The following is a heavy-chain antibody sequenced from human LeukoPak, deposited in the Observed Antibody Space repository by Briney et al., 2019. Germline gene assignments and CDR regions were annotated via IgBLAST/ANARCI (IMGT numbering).Heavy chain of an antibody. D-gene: IGHD5-12*01. CDR2: IYYSGST. J-gene: IGHJ4*02. Sequence: SETLSLTCTVSGGSISSYYWSWIRQPPGKGLEWIGYIYYSGSTNYNPSLKSRVTISVDTSKNQFSLKLSSVTAADTAVYYCARTPSGYDSVPYFDYWGQGTLVTVSS. CDR3: ARTPSGYDSVPYFDY. V-gene: IGHV4-59*01. CDR1: GGSISSYY.